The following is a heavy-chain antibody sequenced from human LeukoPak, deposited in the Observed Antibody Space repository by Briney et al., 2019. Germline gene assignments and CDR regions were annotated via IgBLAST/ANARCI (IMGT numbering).Heavy chain of an antibody. CDR3: ARVGSGGFGVFDY. J-gene: IGHJ4*02. CDR1: VGSISSYY. V-gene: IGHV4-59*01. CDR2: IYSSGST. D-gene: IGHD3-10*01. Sequence: PQTLSLTCAVSVGSISSYYRSWIRQPPGKGLEWIWYIYSSGSTNYNPSLKSRVTISVDTSSNQFSLKLSSVTAAGTAVYYCARVGSGGFGVFDYWGQGTLVTVSS.